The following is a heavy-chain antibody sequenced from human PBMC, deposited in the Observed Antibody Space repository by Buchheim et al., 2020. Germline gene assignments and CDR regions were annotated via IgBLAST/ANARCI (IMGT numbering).Heavy chain of an antibody. CDR2: ISYDGSNK. CDR1: GFTFSSYG. V-gene: IGHV3-30*03. D-gene: IGHD1-26*01. CDR3: AGTTTGGSYGMDV. Sequence: QVQLVESGGGVVQPGRSLRLSCAASGFTFSSYGMHWVRQAPGKGLEWVAVISYDGSNKYYADSVKGRFTISRDNSKNTLYLQMNSLRAEDTAVYYCAGTTTGGSYGMDVWGQGTT. J-gene: IGHJ6*02.